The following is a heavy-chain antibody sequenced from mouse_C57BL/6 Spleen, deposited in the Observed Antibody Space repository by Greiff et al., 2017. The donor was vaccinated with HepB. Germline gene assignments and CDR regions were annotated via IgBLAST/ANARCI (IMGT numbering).Heavy chain of an antibody. V-gene: IGHV1-80*01. CDR1: GYAFSSYW. J-gene: IGHJ4*01. D-gene: IGHD2-13*01. Sequence: VKLQQSGAELVKPGASVKISCKASGYAFSSYWMNWVKQRPGKGLEWIGQIYPGDGDTNYNGKFKGKATLTADKSSSTAYMQLSSLTSEDSAVYFCARRDGEGGAMDYWGQGTSVTVSS. CDR3: ARRDGEGGAMDY. CDR2: IYPGDGDT.